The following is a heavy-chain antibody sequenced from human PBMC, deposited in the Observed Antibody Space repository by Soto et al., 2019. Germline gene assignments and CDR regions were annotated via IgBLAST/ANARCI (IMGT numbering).Heavy chain of an antibody. CDR2: TYYRSYWYN. Sequence: QVQLQQSGPGLVQPSQTLSLTCTISGDSVSTNSATWDWIRQSPSRGLEWLGRTYYRSYWYNDYSPSVKGRXTXNXXTSNSQVSLQFKSVTPDDTAVYDCVRLIGDSWLDSWGQGTLVTVSS. CDR1: GDSVSTNSAT. V-gene: IGHV6-1*01. CDR3: VRLIGDSWLDS. J-gene: IGHJ5*01.